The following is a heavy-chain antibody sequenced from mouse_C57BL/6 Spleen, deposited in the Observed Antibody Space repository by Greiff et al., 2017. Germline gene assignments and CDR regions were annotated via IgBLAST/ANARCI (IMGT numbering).Heavy chain of an antibody. Sequence: EVQLQQSGAELVRPGASVKLSCTASGFNIKDYYMHWVKQRPEQGLEWIGRIDPEDGDTEYAPKFQGKATMTADPSSNTAYLQLSSLTSEDTAVYYCTSYDYYAMDYWGQGTSVTVSS. CDR1: GFNIKDYY. V-gene: IGHV14-1*01. D-gene: IGHD6-5*01. CDR3: TSYDYYAMDY. CDR2: IDPEDGDT. J-gene: IGHJ4*01.